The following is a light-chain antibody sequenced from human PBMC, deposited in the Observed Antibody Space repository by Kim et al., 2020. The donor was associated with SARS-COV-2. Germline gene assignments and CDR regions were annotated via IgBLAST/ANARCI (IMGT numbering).Light chain of an antibody. J-gene: IGKJ1*01. V-gene: IGKV3-15*01. CDR1: QSVSSD. Sequence: EIVMTQSPATLSVSPGERATLSCRAGQSVSSDLAWYQQKPGPAPRLLIHGASTRATGIPARFSGSGSGTEFTLTISSLQSEDFAVYYCQQYNNCPPTFGQGTKVDIK. CDR2: GAS. CDR3: QQYNNCPPT.